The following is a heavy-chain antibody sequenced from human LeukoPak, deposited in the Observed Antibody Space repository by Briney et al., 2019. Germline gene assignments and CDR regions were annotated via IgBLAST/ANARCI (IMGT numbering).Heavy chain of an antibody. V-gene: IGHV4-59*01. Sequence: SETLSLTCTVSGGSISSYYWSWIRQPPGKGLEWIGYIYYSGSTNYNPSLKSRVTISVDTSKNQFSLKLSSVTAADTAVYYCASGEGDYVPAAFDYWGQGTLVTVSS. J-gene: IGHJ4*02. CDR1: GGSISSYY. D-gene: IGHD4-17*01. CDR2: IYYSGST. CDR3: ASGEGDYVPAAFDY.